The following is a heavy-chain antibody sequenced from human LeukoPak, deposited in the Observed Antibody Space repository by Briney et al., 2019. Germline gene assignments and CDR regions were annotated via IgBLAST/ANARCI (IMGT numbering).Heavy chain of an antibody. CDR3: ARENGANRRALDV. V-gene: IGHV3-74*01. CDR1: EFTFSNYW. D-gene: IGHD4/OR15-4a*01. Sequence: GGSLRLSCVASEFTFSNYWIHWVRQAPGKGLVWVSRINSDGTSTIYADSVKGRFTISRVNAKNTLYLQMNSLRAEDTAVYYCARENGANRRALDVWGPGTRVTVSS. CDR2: INSDGTST. J-gene: IGHJ3*01.